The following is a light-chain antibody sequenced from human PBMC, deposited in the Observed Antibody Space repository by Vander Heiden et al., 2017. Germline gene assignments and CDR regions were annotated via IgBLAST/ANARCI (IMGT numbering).Light chain of an antibody. CDR2: EVT. Sequence: QSALTQPRSVSGSPGQSVTISCTGTSSDVGGYKYVSWYQQHPGKAPKLMIYEVTKRPAGVPDRFSGSKSGNTASLTISELQAEEEADYYCCAYAGTYTWLFGGGTKLTVL. J-gene: IGLJ2*01. CDR3: CAYAGTYTWL. CDR1: SSDVGGYKY. V-gene: IGLV2-11*01.